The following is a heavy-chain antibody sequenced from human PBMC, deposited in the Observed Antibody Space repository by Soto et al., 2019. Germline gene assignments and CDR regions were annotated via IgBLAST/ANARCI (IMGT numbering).Heavy chain of an antibody. D-gene: IGHD4-4*01. CDR2: ISYSGST. J-gene: IGHJ6*02. Sequence: SATLSLTCTVSGGSISGSSNYWGWIRQPPGKGLEWIGSISYSGSTYYNPSLKRRVTISVATSKNQFSLKLSSVTAAATAVYYCARDLTVTPRSYYYYGMDVWGQGTTVTVSS. CDR1: GGSISGSSNY. CDR3: ARDLTVTPRSYYYYGMDV. V-gene: IGHV4-39*07.